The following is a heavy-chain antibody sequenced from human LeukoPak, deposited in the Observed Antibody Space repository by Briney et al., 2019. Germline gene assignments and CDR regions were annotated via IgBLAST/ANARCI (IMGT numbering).Heavy chain of an antibody. V-gene: IGHV3-30-3*01. CDR1: GFTFSSYA. CDR2: ISYDGSNK. CDR3: ARDGQVYYYDSSGYYPDY. D-gene: IGHD3-22*01. Sequence: GGSLRLSCAASGFTFSSYAMHWVRQAPGKGLEWVAVISYDGSNKYYADSVKGRFTISRDNSKNTLYLQMNSLRAEDTAVYYCARDGQVYYYDSSGYYPDYWGQGTLVTVSS. J-gene: IGHJ4*02.